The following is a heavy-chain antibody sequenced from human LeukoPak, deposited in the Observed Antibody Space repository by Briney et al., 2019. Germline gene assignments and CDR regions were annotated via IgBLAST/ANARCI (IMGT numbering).Heavy chain of an antibody. CDR3: ARGGGRYCDSTSCYSAYYFDY. V-gene: IGHV7-4-1*02. Sequence: GASVKVSCKASGYTFTSYAVNWVRQAPGQGLEWIGWINTDTGNPTYAPGFTGRFVLSLDTSVSTAYLQISSLKAEDTAAYYCARGGGRYCDSTSCYSAYYFDYWGQGTLVTVSS. D-gene: IGHD2-2*01. CDR2: INTDTGNP. J-gene: IGHJ4*02. CDR1: GYTFTSYA.